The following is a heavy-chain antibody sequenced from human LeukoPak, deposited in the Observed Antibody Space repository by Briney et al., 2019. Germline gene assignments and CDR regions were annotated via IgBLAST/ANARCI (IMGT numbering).Heavy chain of an antibody. J-gene: IGHJ4*02. V-gene: IGHV1-46*01. CDR3: ARTWAARPPFDY. D-gene: IGHD6-6*01. CDR2: INPSGGST. Sequence: GASVKVSCKASGYTFTSYYMHWVRQAPGQGLEWMGIINPSGGSTSYAQKFQGRFTMTRDMSTSTVYMELSSLRSEDTAVYYCARTWAARPPFDYWGQGTLVTVSS. CDR1: GYTFTSYY.